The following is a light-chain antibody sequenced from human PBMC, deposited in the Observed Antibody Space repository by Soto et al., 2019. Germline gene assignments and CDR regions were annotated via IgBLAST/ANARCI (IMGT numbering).Light chain of an antibody. CDR2: GAS. Sequence: EIVMTQSPATLSVSPGERATLSCSASQSVSSNLAWYQQKPGQAPRLLIYGASTRATGIPARFSGSGSGTEFTLSISSLQSEDFAVYYCKQYKEWPPFTFGQGTRLEIK. J-gene: IGKJ5*01. CDR1: QSVSSN. V-gene: IGKV3-15*01. CDR3: KQYKEWPPFT.